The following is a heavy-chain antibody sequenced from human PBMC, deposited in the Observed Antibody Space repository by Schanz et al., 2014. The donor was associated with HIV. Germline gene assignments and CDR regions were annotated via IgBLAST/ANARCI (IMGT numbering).Heavy chain of an antibody. V-gene: IGHV1-18*01. CDR3: AREPNYSGFDS. CDR2: ISAYNGNT. J-gene: IGHJ5*01. D-gene: IGHD5-12*01. Sequence: QVQLVQSGAEVKKPGASVKVSCKASGYTFTSYGISWVRQAPGQGLEWMGWISAYNGNTNYAQKFQGRVTMTRDTSISTAYLELSRLRSDDTAVYYCAREPNYSGFDSWGHGTLVTVSS. CDR1: GYTFTSYG.